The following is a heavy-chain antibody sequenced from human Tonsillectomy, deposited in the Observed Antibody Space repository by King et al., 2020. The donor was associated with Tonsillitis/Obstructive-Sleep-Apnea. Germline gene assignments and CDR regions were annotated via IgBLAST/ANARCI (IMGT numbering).Heavy chain of an antibody. CDR1: GFKFRDYY. CDR3: ARMQYDAFDI. CDR2: ISSSGSST. V-gene: IGHV3-11*05. Sequence: VQLVESGGGSVKPGGSLRLSCAASGFKFRDYYMSLIRQAPGKGLEWLSYISSSGSSTSYGDSVKGRFTISRDNAKNSLFLQMNSLRAEDTAVYYCARMQYDAFDIWGQGTMVTVSS. J-gene: IGHJ3*02.